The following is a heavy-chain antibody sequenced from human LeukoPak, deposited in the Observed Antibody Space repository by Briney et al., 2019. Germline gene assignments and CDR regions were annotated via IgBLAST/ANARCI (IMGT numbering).Heavy chain of an antibody. CDR1: GGSTSGYY. CDR3: ARCLGEISGAPDH. D-gene: IGHD3-16*01. V-gene: IGHV4-59*01. J-gene: IGHJ4*02. Sequence: SETLSLTCTVSGGSTSGYYWGWIRQSPERGLEWMGYSYYSGNAYYNPSLKSRTTISVGTSKNQFSLKLTSVTAADTAVYYCARCLGEISGAPDHWGQGSLVTVSS. CDR2: SYYSGNA.